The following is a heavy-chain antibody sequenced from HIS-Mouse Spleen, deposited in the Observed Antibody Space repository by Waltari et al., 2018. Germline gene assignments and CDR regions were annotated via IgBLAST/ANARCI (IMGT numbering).Heavy chain of an antibody. CDR2: IYYSGST. V-gene: IGHV4-39*01. J-gene: IGHJ2*01. CDR1: GGSISSRSYY. CDR3: ARHNLNYWYFDL. Sequence: QLQLQESGPGLVKPSETLSLTCTVPGGSISSRSYYWVWTRQPPGKGLEWIGSIYYSGSTYYNPSLKSRVTISVDTSKNQFSLKLSSVTAADTAVYYCARHNLNYWYFDLWGRGTLVTVSS.